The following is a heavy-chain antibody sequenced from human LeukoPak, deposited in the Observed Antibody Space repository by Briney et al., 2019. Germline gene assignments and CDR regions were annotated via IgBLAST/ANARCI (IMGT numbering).Heavy chain of an antibody. J-gene: IGHJ2*01. CDR2: IYYSGST. V-gene: IGHV4-59*01. D-gene: IGHD2-8*01. CDR3: AKWSNGDHWYFDL. CDR1: GGSISSYY. Sequence: SETLSLTCTVSGGSISSYYWSWIRQPPGKRLEWIGYIYYSGSTNNNPSLKSRVTMSLDTSKNQFSLKLNSVTAADTAMYYCAKWSNGDHWYFDLWGRGTLVAVSS.